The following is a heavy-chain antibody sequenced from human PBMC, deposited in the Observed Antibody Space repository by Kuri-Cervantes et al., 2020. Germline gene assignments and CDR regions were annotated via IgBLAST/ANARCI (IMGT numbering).Heavy chain of an antibody. CDR1: GFTFSSYG. Sequence: GGSLRLSCAASGFTFSSYGMHWVRQAPGKGLEWVAVIWYDGSNKYYADSVKGRFTISRDNSKNTLYLQMNSLRAEDTAVYYCARGDGDYFSFDYWGQGTLVTCYS. J-gene: IGHJ4*02. CDR2: IWYDGSNK. D-gene: IGHD4-17*01. CDR3: ARGDGDYFSFDY. V-gene: IGHV3-30*19.